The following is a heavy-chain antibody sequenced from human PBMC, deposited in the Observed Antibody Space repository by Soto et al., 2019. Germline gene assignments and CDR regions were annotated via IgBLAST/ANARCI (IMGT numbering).Heavy chain of an antibody. J-gene: IGHJ5*02. CDR1: GGTFSSYA. Sequence: QVQLVQSGAEVKKPGSSVKVSCKASGGTFSSYAISWVRQAPGQGLEWMGGIIPIFGTANYAQKFQGRVTITADESTSTAYMELSSLRSEDTAVYYCARGGPVLLWSGELRGFDPWGQGTLVTVSS. CDR3: ARGGPVLLWSGELRGFDP. D-gene: IGHD3-10*01. CDR2: IIPIFGTA. V-gene: IGHV1-69*01.